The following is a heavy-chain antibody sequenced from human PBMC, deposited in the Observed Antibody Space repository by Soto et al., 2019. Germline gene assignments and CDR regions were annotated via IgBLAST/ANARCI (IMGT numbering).Heavy chain of an antibody. V-gene: IGHV1-69*02. CDR2: IIPILGIA. CDR3: ATLLPSYYYGSGSYSDD. J-gene: IGHJ4*02. D-gene: IGHD3-10*01. Sequence: SVKVSCKASGGTFSSYTISWVRQAPGQGLEWMGRIIPILGIANYAQKFQGRVTITADKSTSTAYMELSSLRSEDTAVYYCATLLPSYYYGSGSYSDDWGQGTLVTVSS. CDR1: GGTFSSYT.